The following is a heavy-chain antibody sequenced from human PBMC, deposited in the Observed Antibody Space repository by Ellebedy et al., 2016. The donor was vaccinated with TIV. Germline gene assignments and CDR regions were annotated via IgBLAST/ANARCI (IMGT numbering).Heavy chain of an antibody. D-gene: IGHD3-3*01. CDR3: ARDGRSLDYGMDF. CDR2: IYSSGST. J-gene: IGHJ6*02. Sequence: SETLSLTCTVSGGSISSYYWSWIRQPPGKGLEWIGYIYSSGSTNYNPSLKSLVTISVDTSKNHFTLKLSSVTAADTAVYYCARDGRSLDYGMDFWGQGTTVTVSS. CDR1: GGSISSYY. V-gene: IGHV4-59*01.